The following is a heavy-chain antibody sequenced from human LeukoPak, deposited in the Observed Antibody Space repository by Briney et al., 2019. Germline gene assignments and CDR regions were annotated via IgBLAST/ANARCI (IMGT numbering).Heavy chain of an antibody. D-gene: IGHD2-15*01. J-gene: IGHJ4*02. CDR3: AKSPVSSCRGSFCYPFDY. V-gene: IGHV3-23*01. Sequence: GGSLRLSCAASGFSFSSYAMSWVRQAPGKGLEWVSGISGSGGSTSYADSVKGRFTISRDNSKNTLYLQMNSLRAEDTAVYFCAKSPVSSCRGSFCYPFDYWGQGNLVTVSS. CDR1: GFSFSSYA. CDR2: ISGSGGST.